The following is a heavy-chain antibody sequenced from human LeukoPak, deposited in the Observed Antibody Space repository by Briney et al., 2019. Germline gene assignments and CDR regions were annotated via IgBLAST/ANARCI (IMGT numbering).Heavy chain of an antibody. CDR2: INWNGGST. J-gene: IGHJ3*02. D-gene: IGHD3-3*01. CDR3: ARGYDFWSGYTEDDAFDI. Sequence: GGSLRLSCAASGFTFDDYGMSWVRQAPGKGLEWVSGINWNGGSTGYADSVKGRFTISRDNAKNSPYLQMNSLRAEDTALYYCARGYDFWSGYTEDDAFDIWGQGTMVTVSS. V-gene: IGHV3-20*04. CDR1: GFTFDDYG.